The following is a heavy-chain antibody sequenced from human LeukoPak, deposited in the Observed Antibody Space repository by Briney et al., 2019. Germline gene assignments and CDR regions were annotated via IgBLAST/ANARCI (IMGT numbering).Heavy chain of an antibody. CDR3: AREYRNCGHD. J-gene: IGHJ4*02. Sequence: PTGGSLRLSCAASGFTFSSDWMHWVRQAPGKGLVWVSRINGDGSSTSHADSVKGRFTISRDNAKNTLFLQMNSLRVEDTAVYYCAREYRNCGHDSGQGTLVTVSS. CDR1: GFTFSSDW. V-gene: IGHV3-74*01. D-gene: IGHD1-14*01. CDR2: INGDGSST.